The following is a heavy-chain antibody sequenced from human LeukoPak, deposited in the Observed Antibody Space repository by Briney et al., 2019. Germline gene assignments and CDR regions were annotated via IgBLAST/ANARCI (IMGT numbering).Heavy chain of an antibody. CDR1: GGSISSYY. D-gene: IGHD6-19*01. J-gene: IGHJ4*02. CDR3: ARTAGESSSSGWSY. CDR2: IYYSGST. V-gene: IGHV4-59*01. Sequence: SETLSLTCTVSGGSISSYYWSWIRQPAGKGLEWIGYIYYSGSTNYNPSLKSRVTISVDTSKNQFSLKLNSVTAADTAVYYCARTAGESSSSGWSYWGQGTLVTVSS.